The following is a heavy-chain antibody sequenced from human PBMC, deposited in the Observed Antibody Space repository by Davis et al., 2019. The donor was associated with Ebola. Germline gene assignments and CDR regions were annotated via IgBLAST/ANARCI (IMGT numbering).Heavy chain of an antibody. CDR2: IKQDGSEK. Sequence: GESLKISCAASGFTFSRHWMHWVRQAPGKGLEWVANIKQDGSEKYYVDSVKGRFTISRDNAKNSLYLQMDSLRAEDTAVYYCAQQLGDYGGNALRYWGQGTLVTVSS. V-gene: IGHV3-7*01. CDR3: AQQLGDYGGNALRY. CDR1: GFTFSRHW. D-gene: IGHD4-23*01. J-gene: IGHJ4*02.